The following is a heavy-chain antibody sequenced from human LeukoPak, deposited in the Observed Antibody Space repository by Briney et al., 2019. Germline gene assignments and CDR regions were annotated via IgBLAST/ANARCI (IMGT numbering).Heavy chain of an antibody. Sequence: PGGSLRLSCAASGFTFSSYAMGWVRQAPGKGLEWVSTISGSGSVTYYADSVKGRFTISRDNSRNTLYLQMNSLRADDTAVYYCARAGNYYGDYDYWGQGTLVTVSS. V-gene: IGHV3-23*01. J-gene: IGHJ4*02. CDR3: ARAGNYYGDYDY. D-gene: IGHD4-17*01. CDR1: GFTFSSYA. CDR2: ISGSGSVT.